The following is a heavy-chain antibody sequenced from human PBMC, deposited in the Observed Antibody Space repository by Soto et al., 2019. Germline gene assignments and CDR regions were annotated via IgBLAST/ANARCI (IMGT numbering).Heavy chain of an antibody. CDR3: ARDVLVISAH. V-gene: IGHV3-74*01. CDR2: IKTDGSII. Sequence: EVQLVESGGGLVQPGGSLRLSCAASGFTFSSHWMHWVRQAPGKGLMWVARIKTDGSIISYADSVNDRFTISRDNAKNTLYLQMNSLRVEDTAMYYCARDVLVISAHWGRGTLVTVSS. J-gene: IGHJ4*02. CDR1: GFTFSSHW. D-gene: IGHD6-13*01.